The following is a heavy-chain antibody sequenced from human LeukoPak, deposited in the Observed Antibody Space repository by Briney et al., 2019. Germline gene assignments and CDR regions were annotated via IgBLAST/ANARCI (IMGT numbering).Heavy chain of an antibody. Sequence: GGSLRLSCAASGFTFSSYWMHWVRQAPGKGLVWVSRINSDGSSTSYADSVKGRFTISRDNAKNTLYLQVNSLRAEDTAVYYCARERYQEYYFDYWGQGTLVTVSS. J-gene: IGHJ4*02. CDR3: ARERYQEYYFDY. V-gene: IGHV3-74*01. CDR2: INSDGSST. D-gene: IGHD2-2*01. CDR1: GFTFSSYW.